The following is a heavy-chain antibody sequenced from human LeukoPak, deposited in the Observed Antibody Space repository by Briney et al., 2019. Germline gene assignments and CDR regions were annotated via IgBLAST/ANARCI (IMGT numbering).Heavy chain of an antibody. CDR2: ISWSGGST. V-gene: IGHV3-20*04. D-gene: IGHD3-3*01. J-gene: IGHJ4*02. CDR1: GFTFNNYA. CDR3: TRAYYDFCSCYYISYFDY. Sequence: PGGSLRLSCAAYGFTFNNYAMSWVRQAPGKGLEWVSAISWSGGSTCYADSVRGRFTISRDNSKNSLYLQMNSLSAEDTLLYSCTRAYYDFCSCYYISYFDYWGQGTLVTVSS.